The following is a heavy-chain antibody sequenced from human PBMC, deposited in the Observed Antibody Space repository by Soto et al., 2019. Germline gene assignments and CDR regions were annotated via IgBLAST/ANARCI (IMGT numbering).Heavy chain of an antibody. V-gene: IGHV3-33*01. CDR2: IWYDGSNK. CDR3: ARDEGIVVVVAATHPDY. D-gene: IGHD2-15*01. J-gene: IGHJ4*02. Sequence: QVQLVESGGGVVQPGRSLRLSCAASGFTFSSYGMHWVRQAPGKGLEWVAVIWYDGSNKYYADSVKGRFTISRDNSKNTLYLQMNSLRAEDTAVYYCARDEGIVVVVAATHPDYWGQGTLVTVSS. CDR1: GFTFSSYG.